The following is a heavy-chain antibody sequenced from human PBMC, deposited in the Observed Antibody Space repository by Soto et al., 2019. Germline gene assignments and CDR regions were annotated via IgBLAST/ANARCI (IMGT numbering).Heavy chain of an antibody. CDR1: GVTFSSYA. CDR3: AKDHLTMYGMDV. J-gene: IGHJ6*02. CDR2: ISCSGGST. Sequence: GGSLRLSCAASGVTFSSYAMSWVRQAPGKGLEWVSAISCSGGSTYYADSVKGRFTISRDNSKNTLYLQMNSLRAEDTAVYYCAKDHLTMYGMDVWGQGPTVTASS. V-gene: IGHV3-23*01. D-gene: IGHD7-27*01.